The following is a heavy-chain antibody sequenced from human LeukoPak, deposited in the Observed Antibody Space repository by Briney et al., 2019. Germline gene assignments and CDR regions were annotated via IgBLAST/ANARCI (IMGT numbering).Heavy chain of an antibody. J-gene: IGHJ4*02. Sequence: GGSLRLSCAASGFTFSSYEMNWVRQAPGKGLEWVSYISSSGSTIYYADSVKGRFTISRDNAKNTLYLQMNSLRAEDTAVYYCAKDSSRGRDGYNYFDYWGQGTLVTVSS. CDR3: AKDSSRGRDGYNYFDY. D-gene: IGHD5-24*01. CDR2: ISSSGSTI. CDR1: GFTFSSYE. V-gene: IGHV3-48*03.